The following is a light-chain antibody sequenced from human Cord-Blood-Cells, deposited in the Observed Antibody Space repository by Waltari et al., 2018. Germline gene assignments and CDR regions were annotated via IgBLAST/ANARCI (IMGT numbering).Light chain of an antibody. V-gene: IGLV2-23*01. J-gene: IGLJ1*01. Sequence: QSALTHPASVSGSPGQSITLSCTGTSSDVGSYKLVSCYQQHPGTAPKLMIYEGSTPPSGVSNRCSGSKSGDTASLTISWLQAEDEADYYCCSYAGSSTYVFGTGTKVTVL. CDR2: EGS. CDR3: CSYAGSSTYV. CDR1: SSDVGSYKL.